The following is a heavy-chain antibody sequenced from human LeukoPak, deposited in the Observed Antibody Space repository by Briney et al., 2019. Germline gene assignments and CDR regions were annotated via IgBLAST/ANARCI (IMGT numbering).Heavy chain of an antibody. CDR1: GYTFTSYD. CDR3: ARDRGTAYDAAGGY. CDR2: MSPNSGST. V-gene: IGHV1-8*01. J-gene: IGHJ4*02. D-gene: IGHD5-12*01. Sequence: ASVKVSFRASGYTFTSYDIFWVRQATGQGLEWMGWMSPNSGSTGSAQKFQRRITLTRDTSISTAYMELSSLRSDDTAVYFCARDRGTAYDAAGGYWGQGTLVTVSS.